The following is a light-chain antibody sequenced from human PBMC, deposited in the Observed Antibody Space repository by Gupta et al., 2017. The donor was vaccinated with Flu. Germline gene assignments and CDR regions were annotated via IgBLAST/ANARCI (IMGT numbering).Light chain of an antibody. J-gene: IGKJ3*01. CDR1: QDISTY. CDR2: PAS. CDR3: QQARRFPLT. Sequence: DIQMTQSPSSVPASVGDRVTITCRASQDISTYLAWYQQKPGKAPNLLIYPASSLQSGVPSRFSGSGSGTDFTLTISSLQPEDFAIYYCQQARRFPLTFGPGTKVDIK. V-gene: IGKV1-12*01.